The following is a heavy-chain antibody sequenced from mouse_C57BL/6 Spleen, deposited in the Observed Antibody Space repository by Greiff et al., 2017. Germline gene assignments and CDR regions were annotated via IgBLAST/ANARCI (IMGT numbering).Heavy chain of an antibody. CDR1: GYTFTGYW. D-gene: IGHD2-3*01. Sequence: QVQLQQSGAELMKPGASVKLSCKATGYTFTGYWIAWVKQRPGHGLEWIGEILPGSGSTNYNEKFKGKATFTADTSSNTAYMQRSSLTTEDSAIYDGARPRRSDDGYPYGYFEVWGTGTTVTVSS. J-gene: IGHJ1*03. CDR2: ILPGSGST. V-gene: IGHV1-9*01. CDR3: ARPRRSDDGYPYGYFEV.